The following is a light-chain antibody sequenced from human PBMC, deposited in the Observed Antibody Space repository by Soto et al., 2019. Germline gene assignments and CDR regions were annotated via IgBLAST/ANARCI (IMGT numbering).Light chain of an antibody. CDR3: QKYNSAPQT. CDR2: AAS. CDR1: QGISYY. J-gene: IGKJ1*01. Sequence: DIQMTQSPSSLSASVGDRVTITCRASQGISYYLAWYQQKPGKVPKLLIYAASTLQSGVPSRFSGSGSGTGFTLIISSLQPEDVATYYCQKYNSAPQTFGQGTKVEIK. V-gene: IGKV1-27*01.